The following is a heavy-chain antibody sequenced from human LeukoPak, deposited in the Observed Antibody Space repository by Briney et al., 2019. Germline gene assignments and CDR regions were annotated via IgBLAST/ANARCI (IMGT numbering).Heavy chain of an antibody. CDR2: INPSGGST. D-gene: IGHD3-9*01. J-gene: IGHJ4*02. Sequence: ASVKVSCKASGYTFTSYYMHWVRQAPGQGLEWMGIINPSGGSTSYAQKFQGRVTMTRDTSTSTVYMELSSLRSEDTAVYYCATERVGRYFDWLVQDWGQGTLVTVSS. CDR3: ATERVGRYFDWLVQD. V-gene: IGHV1-46*01. CDR1: GYTFTSYY.